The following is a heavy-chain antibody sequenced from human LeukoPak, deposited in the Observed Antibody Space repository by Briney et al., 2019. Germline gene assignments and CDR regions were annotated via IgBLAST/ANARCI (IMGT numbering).Heavy chain of an antibody. V-gene: IGHV3-23*03. Sequence: GGSLRLSCAASGFTFSSYAMHWVHQAPGKGLEWVSVIYSGGSTYYVDSVKGRFTISRDNSKNTLYLQMNSLRAEDTAVYYCAKDHASSSWFPKPFDYWGQGTLVTVSS. CDR1: GFTFSSYA. CDR3: AKDHASSSWFPKPFDY. J-gene: IGHJ4*02. D-gene: IGHD6-13*01. CDR2: IYSGGST.